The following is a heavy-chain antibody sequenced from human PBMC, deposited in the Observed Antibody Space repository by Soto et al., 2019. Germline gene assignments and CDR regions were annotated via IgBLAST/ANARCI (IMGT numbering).Heavy chain of an antibody. J-gene: IGHJ5*02. Sequence: SLRLSCAASGFTFSSYAMHWVRQAPGKGLEWVAVISYDGSNKYYADSVKGRFTISRDNSKNTLYLQMNSLRAEDTAVYYCARGYYYDSNVWFDPWGQGTLVTVSS. V-gene: IGHV3-30-3*01. CDR2: ISYDGSNK. CDR3: ARGYYYDSNVWFDP. CDR1: GFTFSSYA. D-gene: IGHD3-22*01.